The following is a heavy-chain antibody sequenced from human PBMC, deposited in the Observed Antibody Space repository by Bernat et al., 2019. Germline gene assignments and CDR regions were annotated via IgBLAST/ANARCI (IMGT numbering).Heavy chain of an antibody. Sequence: EVQLVESGGGLVQPGGSLRLSCAASGFTFSSYWMSWVCQAPGKGLEWVANIKQDGSGKYYVDSVKGRFTIARGNAKNSLYLQMNSLRAEETAVYYCARDRRGTGTTAGFDYWGQGTLVTVSS. D-gene: IGHD1-7*01. CDR2: IKQDGSGK. CDR3: ARDRRGTGTTAGFDY. V-gene: IGHV3-7*01. J-gene: IGHJ4*02. CDR1: GFTFSSYW.